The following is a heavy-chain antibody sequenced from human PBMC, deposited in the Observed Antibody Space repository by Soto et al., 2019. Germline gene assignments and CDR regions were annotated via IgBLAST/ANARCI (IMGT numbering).Heavy chain of an antibody. CDR2: ISSSSSYI. CDR3: ARRSDRGGLDP. D-gene: IGHD3-10*01. Sequence: EVQLVESGGGLVKPGGSLRLSCAASGFTFSSYSMNWVRQVPGKGLEWVSSISSSSSYIYYADSVKGRFTISRDNAKNSLYLQMNSLRAEDTAVYYCARRSDRGGLDPWGQGTLVTVSS. J-gene: IGHJ5*02. V-gene: IGHV3-21*01. CDR1: GFTFSSYS.